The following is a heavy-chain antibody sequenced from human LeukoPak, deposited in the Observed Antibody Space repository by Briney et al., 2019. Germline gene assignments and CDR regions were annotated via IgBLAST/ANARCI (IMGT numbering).Heavy chain of an antibody. Sequence: SETLSLTCTVSGGSISSYYWSWIRQPPGKGLEWIGYIYYSGSTNYNPSLKSRVTISVDTSKNQFSLKLSSVTAADTAVYYCARHPDYYGSGSSNWFDRWGQGTLVTVSS. D-gene: IGHD3-10*01. CDR1: GGSISSYY. CDR2: IYYSGST. V-gene: IGHV4-59*01. J-gene: IGHJ5*02. CDR3: ARHPDYYGSGSSNWFDR.